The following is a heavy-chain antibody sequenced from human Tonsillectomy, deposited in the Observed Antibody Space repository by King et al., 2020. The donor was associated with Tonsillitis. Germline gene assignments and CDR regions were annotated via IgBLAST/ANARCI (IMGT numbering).Heavy chain of an antibody. CDR1: GFTVSSSY. J-gene: IGHJ3*02. V-gene: IGHV3-66*01. D-gene: IGHD3-10*01. Sequence: VQLVESGGGLVQPGGSLRLSCAASGFTVSSSYMNWVRQAPGKGLEWVSVIYSGGSTYYADSVKGRFTISRDNSKNTLYLQMNSLRAEDTAVYYCVRDLSMVRGVINAFDIWGQGTMVTVSS. CDR2: IYSGGST. CDR3: VRDLSMVRGVINAFDI.